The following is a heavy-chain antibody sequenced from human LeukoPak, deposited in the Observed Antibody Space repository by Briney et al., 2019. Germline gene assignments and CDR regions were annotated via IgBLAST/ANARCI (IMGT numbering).Heavy chain of an antibody. J-gene: IGHJ6*03. D-gene: IGHD6-13*01. CDR3: ARESYSSSWSDYYYYMDV. CDR1: GFTFSTYW. CDR2: INGDGSTT. Sequence: PGGSLRLSCTASGFTFSTYWINWVRQSPGKGLVWVALINGDGSTTTHADSVKGRFTISRDNAKNSLYLQMNSLRDEDTAVYYCARESYSSSWSDYYYYMDVWGKGTTVTVSS. V-gene: IGHV3-74*03.